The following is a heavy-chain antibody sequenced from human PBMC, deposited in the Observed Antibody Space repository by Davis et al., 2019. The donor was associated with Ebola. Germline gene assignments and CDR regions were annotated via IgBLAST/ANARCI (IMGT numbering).Heavy chain of an antibody. D-gene: IGHD2/OR15-2a*01. V-gene: IGHV4-59*01. J-gene: IGHJ4*02. CDR3: ARSLNIEYFDY. Sequence: SCKASAYTFSNSAISWVRQSPGKGLVWIGYIYNIGGTNYSPSLRSRVTISLYTSKNQFSLRLTAVTAGDTALYYCARSLNIEYFDYWGQGTLVIVSS. CDR2: IYNIGGT. CDR1: AYTFSNSA.